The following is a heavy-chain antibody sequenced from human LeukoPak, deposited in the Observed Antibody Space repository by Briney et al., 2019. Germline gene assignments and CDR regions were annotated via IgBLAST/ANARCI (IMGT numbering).Heavy chain of an antibody. D-gene: IGHD5-12*01. J-gene: IGHJ6*03. V-gene: IGHV1-8*01. Sequence: GASVKVSCKTSGYTFTRYDINWVRQATGQGLEWMGWMNPNSGNTGYAQKFQGRVTMTRNTSISTAYMELSSLRSEDTAVYYCARETRRRTQGYSGYESFYYYYYMDVWGEGTTVTISS. CDR3: ARETRRRTQGYSGYESFYYYYYMDV. CDR2: MNPNSGNT. CDR1: GYTFTRYD.